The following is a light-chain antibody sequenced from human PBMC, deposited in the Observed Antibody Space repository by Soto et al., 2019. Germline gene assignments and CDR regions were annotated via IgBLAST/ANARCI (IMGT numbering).Light chain of an antibody. CDR3: LQYHNLWA. CDR1: QSVSSY. CDR2: RAS. V-gene: IGKV3-15*01. Sequence: EIVLTQSPATLSLSPGERATLSCRASQSVSSYLAWYQQKPGQAPRLLIYRASTRATGVPARFSGSGSGTDFTLTISSLQSEDFTVYSCLQYHNLWAFGQGTKVDIK. J-gene: IGKJ1*01.